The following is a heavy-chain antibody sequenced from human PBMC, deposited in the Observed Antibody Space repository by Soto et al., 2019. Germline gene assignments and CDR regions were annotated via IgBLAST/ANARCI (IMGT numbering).Heavy chain of an antibody. CDR2: ISSSSGYR. D-gene: IGHD6-13*01. Sequence: EVQLVESGGGLVKPGGSLRLSCAASGFMFRSYSMNWVRQAPGKGLEWVSSISSSSGYRFYADSVKGRFTISRDNAENSLYLQMNSLRAEDTAVYYCARGDTSGWSNRDYYYYGMDVWGQGTTVTVSS. J-gene: IGHJ6*01. CDR3: ARGDTSGWSNRDYYYYGMDV. CDR1: GFMFRSYS. V-gene: IGHV3-21*01.